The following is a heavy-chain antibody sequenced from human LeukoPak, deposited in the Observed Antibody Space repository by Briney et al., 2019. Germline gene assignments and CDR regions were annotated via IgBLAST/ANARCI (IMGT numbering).Heavy chain of an antibody. V-gene: IGHV4-31*03. CDR1: GGSISSGGYY. CDR3: ARTFLEWSSWFDP. Sequence: SQTLSLTCTVSGGSISSGGYYWSWIRQHPGKGLEWFGYIYYSGSTSYNPSLKSRVTMSVDTSKNQFSLKLRSVTAADTAVYYCARTFLEWSSWFDPWGQGTLVTVSS. D-gene: IGHD3-3*02. J-gene: IGHJ5*02. CDR2: IYYSGST.